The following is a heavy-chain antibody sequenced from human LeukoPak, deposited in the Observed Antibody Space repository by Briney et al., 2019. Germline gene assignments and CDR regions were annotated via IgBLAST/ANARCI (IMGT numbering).Heavy chain of an antibody. D-gene: IGHD3/OR15-3a*01. CDR3: PRHPPWTNGFDI. Sequence: SQTLSLTCAIFGGSVCSNSWYWIWQPPPRGLDRVGRGYYKSKGCHYYELSVESRVTIKADTSKNQFTLQLSSVTAEDTAVYYCPRHPPWTNGFDIWGQGTMVTASS. CDR1: GGSVCSNS. CDR2: GYYKSKGCH. V-gene: IGHV6-1*01. J-gene: IGHJ3*02.